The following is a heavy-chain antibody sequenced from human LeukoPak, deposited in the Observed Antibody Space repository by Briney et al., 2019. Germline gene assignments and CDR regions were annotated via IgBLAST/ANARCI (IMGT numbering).Heavy chain of an antibody. Sequence: PSETLSLTCTVSGGFISRNSFYWGWIRQPPGKGLEWIGSIYYSGTTYYNPSLKSRVTISVDTSKNQFSLKLSSVTAADTAVYYCARRVGYSYGPTNYWGQGTLVTVSS. V-gene: IGHV4-39*01. D-gene: IGHD5-18*01. CDR3: ARRVGYSYGPTNY. CDR2: IYYSGTT. CDR1: GGFISRNSFY. J-gene: IGHJ4*02.